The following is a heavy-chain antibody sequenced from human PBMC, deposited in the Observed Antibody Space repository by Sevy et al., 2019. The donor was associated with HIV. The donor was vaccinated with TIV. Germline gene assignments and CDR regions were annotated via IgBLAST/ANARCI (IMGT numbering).Heavy chain of an antibody. J-gene: IGHJ3*02. Sequence: ASVKVSCKASGYTFISYYIHWVRQAPGQGHEWMGMINPTGGSTTYAQMFQGRVTMTRDTSTSTVDMELSSLRSDDTAVYYCAREALASSGLDAFDIWGQGTTVTVSS. V-gene: IGHV1-46*01. CDR1: GYTFISYY. D-gene: IGHD3-22*01. CDR2: INPTGGST. CDR3: AREALASSGLDAFDI.